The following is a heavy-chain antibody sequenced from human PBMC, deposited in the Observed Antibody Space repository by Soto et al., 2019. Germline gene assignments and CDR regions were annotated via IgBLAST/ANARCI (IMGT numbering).Heavy chain of an antibody. CDR2: INPNSGGT. CDR3: ALDTSSIVVVTATGN. D-gene: IGHD2-21*02. J-gene: IGHJ4*02. Sequence: QVQLVQSGAEVKKPGASVKVSCKASGYTFTGYYMHWVRQAPGQGLEWMGWINPNSGGTNYAQKFQGWVTMTRDTSISTAYMELSRLRSDDTAVYYCALDTSSIVVVTATGNWGQGTLVTVSS. V-gene: IGHV1-2*04. CDR1: GYTFTGYY.